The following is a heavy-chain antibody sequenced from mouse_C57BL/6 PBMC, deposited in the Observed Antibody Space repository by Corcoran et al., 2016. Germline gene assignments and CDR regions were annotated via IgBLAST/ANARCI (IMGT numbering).Heavy chain of an antibody. Sequence: EVQLQQSGPVLVKPGASVKMSCKASGYTFTDYYMNWVKQSHGKSLEWIGVINPYNGGTSYNQKFKGKATLTVDKSSSTAYMELRSLTSEDSAVYYCSRRKTVVASDAMDYWGQGTSVTVSS. J-gene: IGHJ4*01. D-gene: IGHD1-1*01. CDR2: INPYNGGT. V-gene: IGHV1-19*01. CDR3: SRRKTVVASDAMDY. CDR1: GYTFTDYY.